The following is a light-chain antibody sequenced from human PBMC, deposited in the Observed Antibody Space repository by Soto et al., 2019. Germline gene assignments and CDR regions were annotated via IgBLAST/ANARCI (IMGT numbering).Light chain of an antibody. V-gene: IGKV3-15*01. CDR2: DAS. CDR3: QQYNFWPPLT. CDR1: QSVNSN. Sequence: EIVMTQSPATLSVSPGERATLSCRASQSVNSNLAWYRQKHGQAPRLLISDASTRATGVPARFSGSGSGTEFTITISSLQSEDSGIYYCQQYNFWPPLTFGGGTKVEIK. J-gene: IGKJ4*01.